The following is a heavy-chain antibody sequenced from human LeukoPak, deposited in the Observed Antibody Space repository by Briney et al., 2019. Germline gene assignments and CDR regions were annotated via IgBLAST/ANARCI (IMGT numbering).Heavy chain of an antibody. D-gene: IGHD6-19*01. CDR2: ISTNGDRT. CDR3: ARGLAISSSGWYDTFDY. CDR1: GFTFSNSA. V-gene: IGHV3-64*02. Sequence: GGSLRLSCAASGFTFSNSAMYWVRQAPGRGLEFVSVISTNGDRTYYADSVKGRFTISRDNSKNTLYLQMGSLRADDMAVYYCARGLAISSSGWYDTFDYWGQGALVTVSS. J-gene: IGHJ4*02.